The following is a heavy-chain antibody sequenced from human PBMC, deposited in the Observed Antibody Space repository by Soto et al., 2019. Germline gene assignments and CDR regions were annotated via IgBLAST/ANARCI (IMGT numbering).Heavy chain of an antibody. V-gene: IGHV4-4*02. J-gene: IGHJ4*02. Sequence: QVPLQESGPRLVRPSGTLSLTCTVSSGSISTANWWSWVRKPPGRGLEWIGEIYHSGSTNYNLSLKSRVTLSVDKSKNQFSLRLSSVTAADTAMYYCARRGGGVVLTATTPFDYWGQGTLVTVSS. CDR2: IYHSGST. D-gene: IGHD2-21*02. CDR1: SGSISTANW. CDR3: ARRGGGVVLTATTPFDY.